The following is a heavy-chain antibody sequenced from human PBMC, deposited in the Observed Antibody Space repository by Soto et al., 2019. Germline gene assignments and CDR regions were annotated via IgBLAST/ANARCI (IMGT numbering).Heavy chain of an antibody. CDR1: GITFSDHY. D-gene: IGHD3-10*01. Sequence: QVQLVESGGGLVKPGGSLRLSCEASGITFSDHYMTWIRQAPGKGLEWISYISGTARTIYYADSVKGRFTISRDNAKNSLFLQLTSLTAEDTAVYYCARAPYYGSGTYYYYALDVWGQGTTVTVSS. CDR2: ISGTARTI. V-gene: IGHV3-11*01. J-gene: IGHJ6*02. CDR3: ARAPYYGSGTYYYYALDV.